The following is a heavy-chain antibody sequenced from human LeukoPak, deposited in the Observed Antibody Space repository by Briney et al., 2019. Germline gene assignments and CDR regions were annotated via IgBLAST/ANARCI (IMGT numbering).Heavy chain of an antibody. CDR2: IYYSGST. V-gene: IGHV4-59*01. D-gene: IGHD1-26*01. CDR1: GGPISSYY. J-gene: IGHJ4*02. Sequence: SEPLSLTCTVSGGPISSYYWSWLRQPPRKGLEWSGYIYYSGSTNYNRSLKSRVTISVDTSKNQFSLKLSSVTAADTAVYYCARLIVGGYYFDYWGQGTLVTVSS. CDR3: ARLIVGGYYFDY.